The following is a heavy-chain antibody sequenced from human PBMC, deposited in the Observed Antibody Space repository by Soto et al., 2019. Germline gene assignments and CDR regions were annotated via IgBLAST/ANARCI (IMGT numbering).Heavy chain of an antibody. CDR3: ARDRADWLSPIRPTPDYYGMDV. V-gene: IGHV3-30-3*01. Sequence: GGSLRLSCAASGFTFSSYAMHWVRQAPGKGLEWVAVISYDGSNKYYADSVKGRFTISRDNSKNTLYLQMNSLRAEDTAVYYCARDRADWLSPIRPTPDYYGMDVWGQGTTVTVSS. D-gene: IGHD3-9*01. J-gene: IGHJ6*02. CDR1: GFTFSSYA. CDR2: ISYDGSNK.